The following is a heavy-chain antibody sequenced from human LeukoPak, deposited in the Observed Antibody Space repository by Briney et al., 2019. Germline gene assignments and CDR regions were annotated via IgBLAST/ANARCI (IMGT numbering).Heavy chain of an antibody. Sequence: ASVKVSCKASGYTFTSYDINWVRQATGQGLEWMGWMNPNSGNTNYAQKLQGRVTMTTDTSTSTAYMELRSLRSDDTAVYYCARGAAIRARPLDYWGQGTLVTVSS. V-gene: IGHV1-18*01. CDR1: GYTFTSYD. D-gene: IGHD2-2*02. CDR2: MNPNSGNT. J-gene: IGHJ4*02. CDR3: ARGAAIRARPLDY.